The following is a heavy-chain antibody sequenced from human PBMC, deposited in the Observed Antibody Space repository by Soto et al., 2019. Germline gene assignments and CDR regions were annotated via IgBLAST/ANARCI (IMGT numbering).Heavy chain of an antibody. Sequence: QVQLEQSGPGLVKPSQTLSLNCAISGDSVSSNSVAWSWIRQSPSRGLEWLGRTFYRCKWHYNYAESVTSRIPINPATSKNQLSLQLNSVSPEDTAVYYCARDRPYYAFGLGVWGQGTTVTVSS. J-gene: IGHJ6*02. CDR2: TFYRCKWHY. D-gene: IGHD2-2*01. CDR3: ARDRPYYAFGLGV. CDR1: GDSVSSNSVA. V-gene: IGHV6-1*01.